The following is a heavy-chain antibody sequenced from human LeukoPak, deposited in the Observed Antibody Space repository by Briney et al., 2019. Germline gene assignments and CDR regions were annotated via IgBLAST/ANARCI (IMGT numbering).Heavy chain of an antibody. D-gene: IGHD2-15*01. CDR3: ARGYCSGGSCYLVENWFDF. V-gene: IGHV1-2*06. Sequence: GASVKVSCKASGYTFSDYYMYWLRQAPGEGLEWMGRINPKSGDTNYAQDFQGRVTMTRDTSMNTAYMELSRLRSDDTAVYFCARGYCSGGSCYLVENWFDFWGQGTLVTVPS. CDR2: INPKSGDT. CDR1: GYTFSDYY. J-gene: IGHJ5*01.